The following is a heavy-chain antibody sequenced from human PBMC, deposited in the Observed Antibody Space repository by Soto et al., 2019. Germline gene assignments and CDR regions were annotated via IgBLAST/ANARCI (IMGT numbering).Heavy chain of an antibody. CDR2: ISAYNGNT. J-gene: IGHJ4*02. CDR3: ARVFYQDNGASYYFDS. D-gene: IGHD2-8*01. Sequence: GASVKVSCKASGYTFTSYGISWVRQAPGQGLDWMGWISAYNGNTKYAQDLQGRVTMTTDTSTSTAYMELRSLRSDDTAVYYCARVFYQDNGASYYFDSWGQGTLVTVSS. CDR1: GYTFTSYG. V-gene: IGHV1-18*01.